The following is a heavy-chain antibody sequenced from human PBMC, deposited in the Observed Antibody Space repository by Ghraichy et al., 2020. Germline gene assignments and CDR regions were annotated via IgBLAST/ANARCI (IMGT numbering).Heavy chain of an antibody. CDR1: GFTFSNYA. J-gene: IGHJ6*03. CDR2: ISGGGSTT. D-gene: IGHD2-2*01. V-gene: IGHV3-23*01. CDR3: ARYCSSTTCYTGSYYYMDV. Sequence: GALRLSCAASGFTFSNYAISWVRQAPGKGLDWVSGISGGGSTTYYADSVKGRFTISRDNSKNTLYLQMNSLRAEDTAVYYCARYCSSTTCYTGSYYYMDVWGKGTTVTVSS.